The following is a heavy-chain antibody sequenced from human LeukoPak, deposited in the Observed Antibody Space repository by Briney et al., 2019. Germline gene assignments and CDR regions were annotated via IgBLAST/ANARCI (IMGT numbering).Heavy chain of an antibody. CDR3: AREFGAPRRGYYYYMDV. Sequence: PSETLSLTCAVYGGSFSGYYWSWIRQPPGKGLEWIGEINHSGSTNYNPSLKSRVTISVDTSKNQFSLKLSSVTAADTAVYYCAREFGAPRRGYYYYMDVWAKGPRSPSP. V-gene: IGHV4-34*01. CDR1: GGSFSGYY. D-gene: IGHD3-3*01. CDR2: INHSGST. J-gene: IGHJ6*03.